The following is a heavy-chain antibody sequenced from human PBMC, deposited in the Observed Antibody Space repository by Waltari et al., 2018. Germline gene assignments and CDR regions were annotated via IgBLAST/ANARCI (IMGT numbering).Heavy chain of an antibody. CDR1: GDSISSGGYS. V-gene: IGHV4-31*03. CDR2: IFHSGST. D-gene: IGHD1-26*01. CDR3: ARGILGATTSAYYYHGLDV. Sequence: QVQLQESGPGLVKPSQTLSLTCTVSGDSISSGGYSWSWIRQHPGKGLEWIGNIFHSGSTSDNPSLKSRMTISADTSKNQFSLKLRSVTAADTAVYYCARGILGATTSAYYYHGLDVWGQGTTVTVSS. J-gene: IGHJ6*02.